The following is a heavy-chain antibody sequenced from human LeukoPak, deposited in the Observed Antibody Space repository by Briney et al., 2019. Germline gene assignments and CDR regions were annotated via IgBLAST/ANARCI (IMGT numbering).Heavy chain of an antibody. V-gene: IGHV4-34*01. D-gene: IGHD2-2*01. CDR2: INHSGST. J-gene: IGHJ5*02. CDR3: ARGNRVYQLPRNWFDP. Sequence: SETLSLTCAVYGGSFSGYYWSWIRQPPGKGLEWIGEINHSGSTYYNPSLKSRVTISVDTSKNQFSLKLSSVTAADTAVYHCARGNRVYQLPRNWFDPWGQGTLVTVSS. CDR1: GGSFSGYY.